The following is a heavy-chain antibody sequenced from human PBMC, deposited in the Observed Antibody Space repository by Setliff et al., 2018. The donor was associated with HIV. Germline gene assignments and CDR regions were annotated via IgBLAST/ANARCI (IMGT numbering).Heavy chain of an antibody. J-gene: IGHJ6*02. V-gene: IGHV3-30*01. D-gene: IGHD3-10*01. Sequence: AGGSLRLSCVASEFTFSSYAMHWVRQAPGKGLEWVAVISYDGSNKYYADSVKGRFTISRDNSKNTLYLQMNSLRAEDTAVYYCARSVIGYYYYGMDVWGQGTLVTVSS. CDR2: ISYDGSNK. CDR3: ARSVIGYYYYGMDV. CDR1: EFTFSSYA.